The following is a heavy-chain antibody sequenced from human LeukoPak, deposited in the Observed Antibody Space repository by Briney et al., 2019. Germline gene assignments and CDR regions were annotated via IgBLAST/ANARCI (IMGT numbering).Heavy chain of an antibody. J-gene: IGHJ5*02. Sequence: GGSLRLSCAASGFIFSDSTIHWVRQASGKGLEWVGRIRSKATSFATFYGASVGGRFTISRDDSKNTAYLQMNSLKTEDTAVYYCRRQVPPSDDDVWSGSPFDPWGQGTLVTVSS. D-gene: IGHD3-3*01. V-gene: IGHV3-73*01. CDR1: GFIFSDST. CDR3: RRQVPPSDDDVWSGSPFDP. CDR2: IRSKATSFAT.